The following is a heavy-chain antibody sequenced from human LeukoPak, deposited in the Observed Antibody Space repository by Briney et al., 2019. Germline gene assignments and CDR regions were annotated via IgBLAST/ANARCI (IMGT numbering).Heavy chain of an antibody. V-gene: IGHV1-46*01. CDR2: LNPNCGST. Sequence: ASVKVSCKASGYTFTSYYMHWVRQAPGQGLEWMGILNPNCGSTSYAQQFQGGVTMTRDMSTSTVYMELSSLSSEDTAVYYCASGPYYYDSSGYCPHFGFDYWGQGTLVTVSS. CDR1: GYTFTSYY. J-gene: IGHJ4*02. CDR3: ASGPYYYDSSGYCPHFGFDY. D-gene: IGHD3-22*01.